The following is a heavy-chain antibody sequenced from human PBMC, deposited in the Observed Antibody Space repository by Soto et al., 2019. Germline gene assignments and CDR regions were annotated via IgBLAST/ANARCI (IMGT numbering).Heavy chain of an antibody. Sequence: ASVKVSCKASGGTFSSYAISWVRQAPGQGLEWMGGIIPIFGTANYAQRFQGRVTITADESTSTAYMELSSLRSEDTAVYYCARVNAAYYFDYWGQGTLVTVSS. CDR2: IIPIFGTA. D-gene: IGHD2-15*01. CDR3: ARVNAAYYFDY. CDR1: GGTFSSYA. J-gene: IGHJ4*02. V-gene: IGHV1-69*13.